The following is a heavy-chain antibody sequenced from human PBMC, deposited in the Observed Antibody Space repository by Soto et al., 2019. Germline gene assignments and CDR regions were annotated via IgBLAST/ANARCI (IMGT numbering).Heavy chain of an antibody. V-gene: IGHV1-2*04. CDR1: GDTVTGYD. CDR3: ARATTLYFDAFDI. J-gene: IGHJ3*02. Sequence: ASVKVSCKASGDTVTGYDMDVVRQAPGQGLEWMGWINPNSGGTNYAQKFQGWVTMTRETSISTAYMELSRLRSDDTAVYYCARATTLYFDAFDIWGQGTMVTVSS. CDR2: INPNSGGT. D-gene: IGHD4-17*01.